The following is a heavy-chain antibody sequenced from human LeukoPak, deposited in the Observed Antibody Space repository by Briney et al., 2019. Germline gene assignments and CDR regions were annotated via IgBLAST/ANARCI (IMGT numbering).Heavy chain of an antibody. CDR1: GFTFSSYG. Sequence: GGSLRLSCAASGFTFSSYGMHWVRQAPGKGLEWVAFIRYDGSNKYYADSVKGRFTISRDNSKNTLYLQMNSLRAEDTAVYYCARDPTGFWYFDLWGRGTLVTVSS. CDR2: IRYDGSNK. V-gene: IGHV3-30*02. CDR3: ARDPTGFWYFDL. J-gene: IGHJ2*01.